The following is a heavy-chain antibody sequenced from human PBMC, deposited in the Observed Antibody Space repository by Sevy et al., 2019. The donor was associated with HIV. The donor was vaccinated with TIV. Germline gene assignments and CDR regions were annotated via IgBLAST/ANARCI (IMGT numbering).Heavy chain of an antibody. Sequence: GGSLRLSCAASGFTFSDYYMSWIRQAPGKGPEWVSYINNSSRFINYVDTVKGRFTISRHNAKNSLYLQMNSLRAGDTAVYYCARGKVLFDYWGQGTLVTVSS. V-gene: IGHV3-11*06. CDR2: INNSSRFI. CDR1: GFTFSDYY. J-gene: IGHJ4*02. CDR3: ARGKVLFDY.